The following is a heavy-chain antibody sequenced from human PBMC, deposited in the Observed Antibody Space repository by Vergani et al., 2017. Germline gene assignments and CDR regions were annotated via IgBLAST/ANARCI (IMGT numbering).Heavy chain of an antibody. CDR2: IYYSGST. V-gene: IGHV4-59*01. CDR3: ARALPQYYYDMGYFDL. J-gene: IGHJ2*01. Sequence: QVQLQESGPGLVKPSETLSLTCTVSGGSISSYYWSWIRQPPGKGLDWIGYIYYSGSTNYNPSLKSRVTISVDTSKNQFSLKLSSVTAADTAVYYCARALPQYYYDMGYFDLWGRGTLVTVSS. D-gene: IGHD3-22*01. CDR1: GGSISSYY.